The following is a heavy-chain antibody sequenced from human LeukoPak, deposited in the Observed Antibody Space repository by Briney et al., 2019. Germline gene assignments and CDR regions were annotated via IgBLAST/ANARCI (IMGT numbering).Heavy chain of an antibody. CDR1: GFTFSSSA. V-gene: IGHV3-23*01. J-gene: IGHJ5*02. D-gene: IGHD3-10*01. Sequence: GGSLRLSCAASGFTFSSSAMNWVRQAPGKGLEWVSAINGGGGSTYYADSVKGRFTVSRDNSKNTLYLQMNSLSVEDTGVYYCARNSYGSGSHDHWGQGTLVTVSS. CDR3: ARNSYGSGSHDH. CDR2: INGGGGST.